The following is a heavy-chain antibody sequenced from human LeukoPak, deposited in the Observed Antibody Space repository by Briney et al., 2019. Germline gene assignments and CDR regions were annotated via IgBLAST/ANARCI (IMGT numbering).Heavy chain of an antibody. CDR2: ISSSGSTI. CDR1: GFTFSSYE. CDR3: AKSTSSSWYSCAFDI. V-gene: IGHV3-48*03. J-gene: IGHJ3*02. Sequence: PGGSLRLSCAASGFTFSSYEMNWVRQAPGKGLEWVSYISSSGSTIYYAASVKGRFTISRDNAKNSLYLQMNSLRAEHTAVYYCAKSTSSSWYSCAFDIWGQGTMVTVSS. D-gene: IGHD6-13*01.